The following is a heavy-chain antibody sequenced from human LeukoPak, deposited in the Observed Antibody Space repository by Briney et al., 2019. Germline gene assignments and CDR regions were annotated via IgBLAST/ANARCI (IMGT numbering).Heavy chain of an antibody. CDR2: INPNSGGT. CDR3: ARVSTIFGVVPEGV. Sequence: ASVKVSCKASGYTFTGYYMHWVRQAPGQGLEWMGWINPNSGGTNYAQKFQGRVTMTRDTFISTAYMELSRLRSDDTAVYYCARVSTIFGVVPEGVWGQGTLVTVSS. V-gene: IGHV1-2*02. CDR1: GYTFTGYY. J-gene: IGHJ4*02. D-gene: IGHD3-3*01.